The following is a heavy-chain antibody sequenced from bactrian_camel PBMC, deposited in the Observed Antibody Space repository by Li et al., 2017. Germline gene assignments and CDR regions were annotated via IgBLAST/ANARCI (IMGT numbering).Heavy chain of an antibody. J-gene: IGHJ4*01. V-gene: IGHV3S40*01. CDR1: GFTFSSSG. CDR2: IRSKRFGGGT. CDR3: AAEMELTYCSSTYPPPYTY. Sequence: VQLVESGGGLVQPGGSLRLSCVASGFTFSSSGMTWVRQAPGKGLELVATIRSKRFGGGTDYADSVKGRFTISKDSAKKALYLQMNNLNPDDTAMYYCAAEMELTYCSSTYPPPYTYWGQGTQVTVS. D-gene: IGHD2*01.